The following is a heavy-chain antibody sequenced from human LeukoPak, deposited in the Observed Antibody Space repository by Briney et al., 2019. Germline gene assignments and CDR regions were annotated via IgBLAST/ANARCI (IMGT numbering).Heavy chain of an antibody. J-gene: IGHJ6*03. CDR2: IYTSGST. D-gene: IGHD2-2*01. CDR1: GGSISSYY. Sequence: SETLSLTCTVSGGSISSYYWSWIRQPAGKGLEWIGRIYTSGSTNYNPSLKSRVTMSVDTSKNQFSLKLSSVTAADTAVYYCAGAGYCSSTSCYLYYYMDVWGKGTTVTVSS. CDR3: AGAGYCSSTSCYLYYYMDV. V-gene: IGHV4-4*07.